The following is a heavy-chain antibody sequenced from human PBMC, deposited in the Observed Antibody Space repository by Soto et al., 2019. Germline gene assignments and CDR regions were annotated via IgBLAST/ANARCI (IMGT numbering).Heavy chain of an antibody. V-gene: IGHV4-4*02. J-gene: IGHJ6*02. CDR3: ARVGYSSSWSVYYYYYGMHV. CDR2: IYHSGST. Sequence: TLSLTCAVSGGSISSSNWWSWVRQPPGKGLEWIGEIYHSGSTNYNPSLKSRVTISVDKSKNQFSLKLSSVTAADTAVYYCARVGYSSSWSVYYYYYGMHVWGQGTTVTVSS. D-gene: IGHD6-13*01. CDR1: GGSISSSNW.